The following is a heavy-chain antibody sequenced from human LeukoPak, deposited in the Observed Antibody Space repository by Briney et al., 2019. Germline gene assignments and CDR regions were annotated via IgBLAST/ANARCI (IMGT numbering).Heavy chain of an antibody. J-gene: IGHJ4*02. CDR3: ARGGVYGSGPFDY. D-gene: IGHD3-10*01. Sequence: SVKVSCKASGGTFSSYATSWVRQAPGQGLEWMGRIIPIFGTANYAQKFQGRVTITTDESTSTAYMELSSLRSEDTAVYYCARGGVYGSGPFDYWGQGTLVTVSS. CDR2: IIPIFGTA. CDR1: GGTFSSYA. V-gene: IGHV1-69*05.